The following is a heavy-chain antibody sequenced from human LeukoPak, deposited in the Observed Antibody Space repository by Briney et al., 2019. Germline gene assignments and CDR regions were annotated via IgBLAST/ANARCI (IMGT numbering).Heavy chain of an antibody. J-gene: IGHJ4*02. Sequence: GGSLRLSCAASGFTFGSYGMHWVRQAPGKGLEWVAFIRYDASNKYYADSVKGRFTISRDNSKNTLYLQMNSLRAEDTAVYYCAQGGGGTNSWDYWGQGTLVIVSS. D-gene: IGHD2-15*01. CDR2: IRYDASNK. V-gene: IGHV3-30*02. CDR1: GFTFGSYG. CDR3: AQGGGGTNSWDY.